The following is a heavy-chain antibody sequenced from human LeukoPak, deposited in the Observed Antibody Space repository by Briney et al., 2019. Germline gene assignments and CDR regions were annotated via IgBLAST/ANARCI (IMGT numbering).Heavy chain of an antibody. Sequence: GESLKISCKASGYRFTSYWIGWVRQLPGRGLEWMGIIYPGDSDTRYSPSFQGQVTISADKSISTAYLQWSSLKASDTAMYYCARPEEHGDFVHDAFDIWGQGTMVTVSS. CDR3: ARPEEHGDFVHDAFDI. CDR2: IYPGDSDT. V-gene: IGHV5-51*01. CDR1: GYRFTSYW. D-gene: IGHD4-17*01. J-gene: IGHJ3*02.